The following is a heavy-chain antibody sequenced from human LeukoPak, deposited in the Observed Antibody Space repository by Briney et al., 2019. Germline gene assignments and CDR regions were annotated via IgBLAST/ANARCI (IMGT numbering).Heavy chain of an antibody. CDR1: GLTFISYW. Sequence: GGSLRLSCAGSGLTFISYWMSWVRQGPGKGLEWVANIKPDGSEGYYVDSVKGRFTISRDNAKNSLYLQMDSLRAEDTAVYYCATDRSRATKWGQGTLVTVPS. CDR2: IKPDGSEG. CDR3: ATDRSRATK. J-gene: IGHJ4*02. V-gene: IGHV3-7*01.